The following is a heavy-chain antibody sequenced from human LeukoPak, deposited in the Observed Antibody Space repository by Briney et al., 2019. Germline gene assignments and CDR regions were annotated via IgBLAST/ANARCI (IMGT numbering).Heavy chain of an antibody. D-gene: IGHD3-10*01. Sequence: GASVKVSCKASGDTFSSYAINWVRLAPGQGLEWMGGIIPIFGTTNYAQKFQGRVTITADESTSTAYMELSSLRSEDTAVYYCARDSPLWFGELNAFDIWGQGTMVTVSS. V-gene: IGHV1-69*13. CDR3: ARDSPLWFGELNAFDI. CDR1: GDTFSSYA. J-gene: IGHJ3*02. CDR2: IIPIFGTT.